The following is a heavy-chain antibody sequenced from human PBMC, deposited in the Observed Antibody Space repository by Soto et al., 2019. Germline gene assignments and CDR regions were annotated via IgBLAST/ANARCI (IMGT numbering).Heavy chain of an antibody. CDR3: ARGVRAVPGLGDY. J-gene: IGHJ4*02. CDR2: IKEDGSEK. CDR1: GFTFSSHW. Sequence: VQLVESGGGLVQPGGSLTLSCAASGFTFSSHWMSWVRQAPGKGLEWVANIKEDGSEKFYVDSVKSRFTISRDNAKNSLYLQMNNLGVDDTAVYYCARGVRAVPGLGDYWGQGTLVTVTS. V-gene: IGHV3-7*05. D-gene: IGHD3-10*01.